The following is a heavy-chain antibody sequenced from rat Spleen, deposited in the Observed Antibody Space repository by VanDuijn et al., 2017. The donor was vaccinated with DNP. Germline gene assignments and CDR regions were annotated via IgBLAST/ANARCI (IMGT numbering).Heavy chain of an antibody. D-gene: IGHD5-1*01. V-gene: IGHV5-46*01. Sequence: EVQLVESGGGLVQPGRSLKLSCVASGFTFNRFPMAWVRQTPTQGLEWVATISSSGGSTYYRDSVKGRFTISRDNTKITLYLQMNSLRFEDTATYYCVRVNWVPDYWGQGVMVTVSP. CDR3: VRVNWVPDY. CDR1: GFTFNRFP. J-gene: IGHJ2*01. CDR2: ISSSGGST.